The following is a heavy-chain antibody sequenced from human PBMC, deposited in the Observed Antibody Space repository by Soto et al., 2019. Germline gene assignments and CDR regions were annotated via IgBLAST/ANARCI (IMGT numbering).Heavy chain of an antibody. CDR1: GYTFTSYA. V-gene: IGHV1-3*01. Sequence: ASVKISCKASGYTFTSYAMHWVRQAPGQRLEWMGWINAGNGNTKYSQKFQGRVTITRDTSASTAYMELSSLRSEDTAVYYCARVRVGLNYYGSGSLPGYWGKGTLVTVSS. CDR3: ARVRVGLNYYGSGSLPGY. J-gene: IGHJ4*02. CDR2: INAGNGNT. D-gene: IGHD3-10*01.